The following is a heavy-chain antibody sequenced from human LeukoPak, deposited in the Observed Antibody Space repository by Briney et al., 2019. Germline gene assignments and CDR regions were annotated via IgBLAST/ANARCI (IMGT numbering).Heavy chain of an antibody. J-gene: IGHJ4*02. V-gene: IGHV3-7*01. Sequence: GGSLRLSCAASGFNFYNFWMTWVRQAPGKGLEWVANIKQDGSETYYAGSVKGRFTISRDNSKNTLYLQMNSLRAEDTAVYYCAKDRLRGYFDWLPPRAIDYWGQGTLVTVSS. CDR2: IKQDGSET. D-gene: IGHD3-9*01. CDR3: AKDRLRGYFDWLPPRAIDY. CDR1: GFNFYNFW.